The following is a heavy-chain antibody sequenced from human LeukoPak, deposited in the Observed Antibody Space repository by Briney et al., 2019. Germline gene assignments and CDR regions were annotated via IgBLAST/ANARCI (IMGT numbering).Heavy chain of an antibody. Sequence: GGSLRLSCAASGLTFSSYGIHWVRQAPGKGLEWVAFIRYDGSNKYYADSVKGRFTISRDNSKNTLYLQMNSLRAEDTAVYYCAKAWDYYDSSGSTDYWGQGTLVTVSS. V-gene: IGHV3-30*02. CDR3: AKAWDYYDSSGSTDY. D-gene: IGHD3-22*01. CDR2: IRYDGSNK. CDR1: GLTFSSYG. J-gene: IGHJ4*02.